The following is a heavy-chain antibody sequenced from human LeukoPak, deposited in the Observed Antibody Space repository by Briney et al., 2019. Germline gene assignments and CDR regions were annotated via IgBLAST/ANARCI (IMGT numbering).Heavy chain of an antibody. CDR3: ARADLEWYLDL. CDR2: IRQDGGEI. CDR1: GFMFNAYW. V-gene: IGHV3-7*01. J-gene: IGHJ2*01. Sequence: GGSLRLSCTGSGFMFNAYWMSWIRKAPGMGLEWMGKIRQDGGEIFYADSVRGRFTISRDNAKNSVYLQLNSLRAEDTAVYYCARADLEWYLDLWGRGTLVTVSS.